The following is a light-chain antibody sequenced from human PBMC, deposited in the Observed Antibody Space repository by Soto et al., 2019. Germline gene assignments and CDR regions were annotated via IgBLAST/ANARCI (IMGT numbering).Light chain of an antibody. CDR2: GAS. V-gene: IGKV3-20*01. Sequence: EIVLTQSPGTLSLSPGERATLSCRASQSVSSSYLAWYQQKPGQAPRLLIYGASSRATGIPDRFSGSGSGTDFTLTISRLEPEDFVVYYCQQYGSSPRTFGQGTMVEIK. CDR1: QSVSSSY. CDR3: QQYGSSPRT. J-gene: IGKJ1*01.